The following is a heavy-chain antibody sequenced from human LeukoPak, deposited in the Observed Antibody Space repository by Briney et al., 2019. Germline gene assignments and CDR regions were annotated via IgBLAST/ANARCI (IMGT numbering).Heavy chain of an antibody. V-gene: IGHV4-4*07. CDR2: IYTSGST. Sequence: SETLSLTCTVSGGSIGSYYWSWIRQPAGKGLEWIGRIYTSGSTNYNPSLRSRVTMSVDTSKNQFSLKLSSVTAADTAVYYCARDRYYYDSSGQRYFDLWGRGTLVTVSS. D-gene: IGHD3-22*01. CDR1: GGSIGSYY. J-gene: IGHJ2*01. CDR3: ARDRYYYDSSGQRYFDL.